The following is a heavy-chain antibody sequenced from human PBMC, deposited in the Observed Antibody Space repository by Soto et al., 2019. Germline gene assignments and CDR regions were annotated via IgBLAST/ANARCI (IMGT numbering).Heavy chain of an antibody. Sequence: SQTLSLTFAISGDGVSSNSAAWSWIRQSPSRGLEWLGRTFYRSKWYNDYAVSVKGRITINPDTSKNLFSLQLNSVTPEDTAVYYCAKEGGNHYYYYAMDVWGQGTTVTVSS. CDR2: TFYRSKWYN. V-gene: IGHV6-1*01. J-gene: IGHJ6*02. CDR1: GDGVSSNSAA. CDR3: AKEGGNHYYYYAMDV. D-gene: IGHD1-26*01.